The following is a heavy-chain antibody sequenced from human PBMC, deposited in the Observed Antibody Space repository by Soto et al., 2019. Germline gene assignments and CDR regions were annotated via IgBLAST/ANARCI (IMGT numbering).Heavy chain of an antibody. V-gene: IGHV3-23*01. CDR2: ISGSGGST. J-gene: IGHJ3*02. CDR3: ANILGYCSSTSCYDAFDI. Sequence: GGSLRLSCAASGFTFSSYAMSWVRQAPGKGLEWVSAISGSGGSTYYADSVKGRFTISRDNSKNTLYLQMNSLRAEDTAVYYCANILGYCSSTSCYDAFDIWGQGTMVTVSS. CDR1: GFTFSSYA. D-gene: IGHD2-2*01.